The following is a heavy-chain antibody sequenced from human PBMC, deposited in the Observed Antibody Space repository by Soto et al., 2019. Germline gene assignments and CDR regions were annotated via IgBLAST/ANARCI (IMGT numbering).Heavy chain of an antibody. CDR2: MNPNSGNT. CDR3: ASGGGGGDYYYYGMDV. J-gene: IGHJ6*02. D-gene: IGHD3-16*01. V-gene: IGHV1-8*01. CDR1: GYTFTSYD. Sequence: ASVKVSCKASGYTFTSYDINWVRQATGQGLEWMGWMNPNSGNTGYAQKFQGRVTMTRNTSISTAYMELSSLRSEDTAVYYCASGGGGGDYYYYGMDVWGQGTTVTVSS.